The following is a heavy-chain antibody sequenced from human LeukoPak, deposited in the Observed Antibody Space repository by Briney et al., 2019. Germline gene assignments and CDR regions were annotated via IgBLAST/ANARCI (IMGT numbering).Heavy chain of an antibody. CDR2: INPNSGGT. Sequence: ASVKVSCQASGYTFTGYYMHWVRQAPGQGIEWMGRINPNSGGTNYAQKFQGRVTMTRDTSISTAYMELSRLRSDDTAVYYCYLFSSSLFDYWGQGTLVTVSS. J-gene: IGHJ4*02. CDR3: YLFSSSLFDY. CDR1: GYTFTGYY. D-gene: IGHD6-6*01. V-gene: IGHV1-2*06.